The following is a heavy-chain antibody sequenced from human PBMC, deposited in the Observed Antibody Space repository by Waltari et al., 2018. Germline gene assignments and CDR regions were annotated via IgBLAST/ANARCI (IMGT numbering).Heavy chain of an antibody. CDR1: GYRFPSTG. D-gene: IGHD1-26*01. V-gene: IGHV1-18*04. Sequence: QVQLVQSGAEVKKPGASLNVSCRASGYRFPSTGVSWVRQAAGQGREGMGWRGGYKRNTKYAQKVQGRVTRTTDTSTGTAYMELKNLRSDDAAVYFCAGSTSALGYYFHGMDVWGQATTVRVSS. CDR3: AGSTSALGYYFHGMDV. J-gene: IGHJ6*02. CDR2: RGGYKRNT.